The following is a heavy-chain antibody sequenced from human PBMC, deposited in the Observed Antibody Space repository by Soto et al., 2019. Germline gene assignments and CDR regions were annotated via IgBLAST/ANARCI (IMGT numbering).Heavy chain of an antibody. Sequence: QVQLVQSGAEVKKPGSSVKVSCKASGGTFSSYAISWVRQDPGQGLEWMGGIIPIFGTANYAQKFQGRVTITADESTSTAYMGLSSMISEDTAVYYCARREGLWFGKLLASYGMDVWGQGSTVTVSS. CDR3: ARREGLWFGKLLASYGMDV. D-gene: IGHD3-10*01. CDR2: IIPIFGTA. CDR1: GGTFSSYA. V-gene: IGHV1-69*01. J-gene: IGHJ6*02.